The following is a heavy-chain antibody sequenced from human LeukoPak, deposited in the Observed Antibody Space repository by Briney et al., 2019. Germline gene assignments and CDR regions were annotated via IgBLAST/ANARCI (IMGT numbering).Heavy chain of an antibody. CDR3: ARYRRQVLKNWYFDL. V-gene: IGHV3-48*01. CDR1: GFTFSSYS. D-gene: IGHD3-16*02. CDR2: ISSSSSTI. J-gene: IGHJ2*01. Sequence: GGSLRLSCAASGFTFSSYSMNWVRQAPGKGLEWVSYISSSSSTIYYADSVKGRFTISRDNAKNSLYLQMNSLRAEDTAVYYCARYRRQVLKNWYFDLWGRGTLVTVSS.